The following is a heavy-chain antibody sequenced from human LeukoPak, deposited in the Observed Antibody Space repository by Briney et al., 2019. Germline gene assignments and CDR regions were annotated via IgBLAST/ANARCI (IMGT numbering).Heavy chain of an antibody. CDR3: ACSWSNDAFDI. CDR1: GGSISSSNW. V-gene: IGHV4-4*02. D-gene: IGHD2-15*01. J-gene: IGHJ3*02. Sequence: SGTLSLTCDVSGGSISSSNWWIWVRQSPGKGLEWIGEMYHGGRTSYHPSLKSRVTISVDKSKNQFSLKLTSATAADTAVYYCACSWSNDAFDIWGQGTMVTVSS. CDR2: MYHGGRT.